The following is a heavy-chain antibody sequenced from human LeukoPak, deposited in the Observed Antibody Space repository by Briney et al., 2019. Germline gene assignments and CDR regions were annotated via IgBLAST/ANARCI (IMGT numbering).Heavy chain of an antibody. CDR2: IYYSGST. CDR3: ASSSWYYFDY. Sequence: SQTLSLTCTVSGGSINSGAYYWNWIRQPPGKGLEWIGYIYYSGSTYYNPSLKSRITISVDTSKSQFSLKLSSVTAADTAAYYCASSSWYYFDYWGQGTLVTVSS. CDR1: GGSINSGAYY. J-gene: IGHJ4*02. V-gene: IGHV4-30-4*08. D-gene: IGHD6-13*01.